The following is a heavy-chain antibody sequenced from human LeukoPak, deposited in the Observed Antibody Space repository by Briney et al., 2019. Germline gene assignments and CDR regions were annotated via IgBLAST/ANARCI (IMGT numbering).Heavy chain of an antibody. CDR1: GYTFTSYG. Sequence: ASVKFSCKASGYTFTSYGISWVRQAPGQGLEWMGWISAYNGNTNYAPKLQGRVTMTRNTSISTAYMELSSLRSEDTAVYYCARSVGKTYAFDIWGQGTMVTVSS. V-gene: IGHV1-18*01. D-gene: IGHD2-15*01. CDR3: ARSVGKTYAFDI. J-gene: IGHJ3*02. CDR2: ISAYNGNT.